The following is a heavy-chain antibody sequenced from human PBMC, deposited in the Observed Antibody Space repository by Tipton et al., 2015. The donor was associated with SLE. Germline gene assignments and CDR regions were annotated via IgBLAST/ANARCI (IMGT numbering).Heavy chain of an antibody. Sequence: VQLVQSGAEVKKPGESLKISCKGSGYNFATYWIGWVRQMPGKGLDWMGIIYPGDSDTIYSPSFQGQVTISADKSINTAYLQWSSLKASDTAMYYCARRNNSWPGSASDIWGQGTMVTVSS. D-gene: IGHD2/OR15-2a*01. V-gene: IGHV5-51*03. J-gene: IGHJ3*02. CDR3: ARRNNSWPGSASDI. CDR2: IYPGDSDT. CDR1: GYNFATYW.